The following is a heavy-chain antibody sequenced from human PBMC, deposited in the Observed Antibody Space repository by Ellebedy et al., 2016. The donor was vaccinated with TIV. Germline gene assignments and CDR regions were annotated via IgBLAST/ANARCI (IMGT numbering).Heavy chain of an antibody. CDR1: GFIFSDHN. CDR3: ARGTFDY. J-gene: IGHJ4*02. CDR2: CRSKAASYNT. Sequence: GESLKISCATAGFIFSDHNMDWVRQVPGKGLEWVARCRSKAASYNTEYAASVQGRFTILRDDSKKSLYLQMNSLKSEDTAVYYCARGTFDYWGQGALVTVSS. V-gene: IGHV3-72*01. D-gene: IGHD2/OR15-2a*01.